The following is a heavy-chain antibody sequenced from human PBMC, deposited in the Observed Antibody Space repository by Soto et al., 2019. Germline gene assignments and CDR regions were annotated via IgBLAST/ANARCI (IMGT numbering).Heavy chain of an antibody. D-gene: IGHD6-25*01. V-gene: IGHV3-30*18. CDR1: GFTFSSYG. J-gene: IGHJ4*02. CDR3: AKEGYSTGFDY. CDR2: ISYDGSNK. Sequence: RLSCAASGFTFSSYGMHWVRQAPGKGLEWVAVISYDGSNKYYADSVKGRFTISRDNSKNTLYLQMNSLRAEDTAVYYCAKEGYSTGFDYWGQGTLVTVSS.